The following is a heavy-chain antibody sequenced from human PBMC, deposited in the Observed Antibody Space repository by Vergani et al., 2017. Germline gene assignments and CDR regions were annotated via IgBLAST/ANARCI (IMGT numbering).Heavy chain of an antibody. CDR3: ARRYSYGTWGRYYYYMDV. CDR1: GFTFSDYN. J-gene: IGHJ6*03. V-gene: IGHV3-11*01. Sequence: QVQLVESGGGLVKPGGSLRLSCAASGFTFSDYNMSWIRQAPGKGLEWVSYISSSGSTIYYADSVKGRFTISRDNAKNSLYLQMNSLSAEDTAVYYCARRYSYGTWGRYYYYMDVWGKGTTVTVSS. D-gene: IGHD5-18*01. CDR2: ISSSGSTI.